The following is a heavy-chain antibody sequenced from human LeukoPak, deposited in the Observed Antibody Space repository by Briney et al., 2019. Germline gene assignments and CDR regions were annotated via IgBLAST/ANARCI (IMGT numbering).Heavy chain of an antibody. CDR2: IYYSGST. CDR3: ARGRYSYGSSDDY. Sequence: SETLSLTCTVSGGSISSSSYYWGWIRQPPGKGLEWIGSIYYSGSTYYNPSLKSRVTISVDTSKNQFSLKLSSVTAADTAVYYCARGRYSYGSSDDYWGQGTLVTVSS. CDR1: GGSISSSSYY. J-gene: IGHJ4*02. D-gene: IGHD5-18*01. V-gene: IGHV4-39*07.